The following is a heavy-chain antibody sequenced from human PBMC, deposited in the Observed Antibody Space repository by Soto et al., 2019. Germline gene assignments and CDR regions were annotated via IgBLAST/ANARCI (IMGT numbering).Heavy chain of an antibody. Sequence: PSETLSLTCAVYGGSFSGYYWSWIRQPPGKGLEWIGEINHSGSTNYNPSLKSRVTISVDTSKNQFSLKLSSVTAADTAVYYCARVSYCGGDCSIAPFDYWGQGTLVTVSS. J-gene: IGHJ4*02. V-gene: IGHV4-34*01. CDR3: ARVSYCGGDCSIAPFDY. CDR2: INHSGST. CDR1: GGSFSGYY. D-gene: IGHD2-21*02.